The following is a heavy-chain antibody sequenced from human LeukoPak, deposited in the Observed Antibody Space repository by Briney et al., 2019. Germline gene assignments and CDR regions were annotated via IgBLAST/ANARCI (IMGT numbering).Heavy chain of an antibody. D-gene: IGHD6-19*01. CDR2: IKQGGSDK. Sequence: PGGSLRLSCAASGFTFSSYWMSWVRQAPGKGLEWVASIKQGGSDKYYVDSVKGRFTISTDNAKNSLYLQMNSLRADDTAVYYCARDSRGWYGGLFDYWGQGTLGTVSS. J-gene: IGHJ4*02. V-gene: IGHV3-7*03. CDR3: ARDSRGWYGGLFDY. CDR1: GFTFSSYW.